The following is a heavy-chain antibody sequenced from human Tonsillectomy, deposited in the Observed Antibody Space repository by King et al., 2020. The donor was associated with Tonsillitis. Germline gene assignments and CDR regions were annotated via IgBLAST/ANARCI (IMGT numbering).Heavy chain of an antibody. J-gene: IGHJ4*02. CDR3: AKEDNGGNFFDY. CDR2: ISYDGRIK. CDR1: GFTFRIYG. D-gene: IGHD4-23*01. V-gene: IGHV3-30*18. Sequence: VQLVESGGGVVQPGRSLRLSCAGSGFTFRIYGMHLVRQAPGKGLEWVAVISYDGRIKYYADSVKGRFTISRDNSKNTLYLQMNSLRAEDTAVYYCAKEDNGGNFFDYWGQGTLVTVSS.